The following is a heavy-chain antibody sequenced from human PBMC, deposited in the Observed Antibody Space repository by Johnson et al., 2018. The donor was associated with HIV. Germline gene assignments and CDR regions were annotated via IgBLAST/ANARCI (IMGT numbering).Heavy chain of an antibody. J-gene: IGHJ3*02. V-gene: IGHV3-7*02. D-gene: IGHD3-3*01. CDR2: INHDGSEK. CDR3: ARGYNFWSGYYFDVFDI. CDR1: GFMFGTYW. Sequence: VQLVESGGGLVQPGGSRRLSCAASGFMFGTYWMSWVRQGPGKGLEWVGNINHDGSEKYYVGSVKGRFTISRDNTKNSLYLQMNSLRPEDTAVYYCARGYNFWSGYYFDVFDIWGQGTMVTVSP.